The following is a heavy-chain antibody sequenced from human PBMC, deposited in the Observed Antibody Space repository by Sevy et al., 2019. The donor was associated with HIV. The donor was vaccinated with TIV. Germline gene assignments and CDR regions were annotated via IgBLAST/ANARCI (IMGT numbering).Heavy chain of an antibody. Sequence: GGSLRLSCAASGLTFSSYAMHWVRQAPGKGLEWVALISYDGSNKYYADSVKGRFTISRDNSKNTLYLQMNSLRAEDTAVYYCTRDSDSGSYQGFDYWGQGTLVTVSS. D-gene: IGHD1-26*01. CDR3: TRDSDSGSYQGFDY. J-gene: IGHJ4*02. CDR1: GLTFSSYA. V-gene: IGHV3-30-3*01. CDR2: ISYDGSNK.